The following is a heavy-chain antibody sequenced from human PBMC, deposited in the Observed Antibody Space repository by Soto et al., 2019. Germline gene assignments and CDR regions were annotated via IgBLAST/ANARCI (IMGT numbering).Heavy chain of an antibody. CDR1: GFTFSSYA. V-gene: IGHV3-23*01. Sequence: GGSLRLSCAASGFTFSSYAMSWVRQAPGKGLEWVSGISGSSGSIGYADSVKGRFTISRDNAKNSLYLQMNSLRAEDTALYYCANLVTGDAFDIWGQGTMVTVSS. CDR2: ISGSSGSI. CDR3: ANLVTGDAFDI. J-gene: IGHJ3*02.